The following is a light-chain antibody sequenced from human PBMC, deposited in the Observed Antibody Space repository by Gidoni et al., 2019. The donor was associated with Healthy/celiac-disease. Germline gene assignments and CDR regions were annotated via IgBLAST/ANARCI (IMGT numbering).Light chain of an antibody. J-gene: IGKJ4*01. CDR1: QSVSYSSNNKNY. CDR3: QQYYSTPLT. V-gene: IGKV4-1*01. Sequence: DIVMTQSPDSLAVSLGERATINCKSSQSVSYSSNNKNYLAWYQQKPGQPPKLLIYWASTRVSGVPDRFIGSGSGTDFTLTISSLQAEDVAVYYCQQYYSTPLTFGGGTKVEIK. CDR2: WAS.